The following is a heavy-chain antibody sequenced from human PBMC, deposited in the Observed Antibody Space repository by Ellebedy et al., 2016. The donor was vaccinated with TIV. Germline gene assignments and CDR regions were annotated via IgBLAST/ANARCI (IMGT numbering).Heavy chain of an antibody. CDR3: ARGYGSLKYYFDH. D-gene: IGHD3-16*01. V-gene: IGHV3-30*03. CDR2: ISYDGSNR. J-gene: IGHJ4*02. CDR1: EFTFSTYA. Sequence: PGGSLRLSCAASEFTFSTYAMHWVRQAPGKGLEWVAFISYDGSNRYYADSVKGRFTISRDNSKNTLYLQMNSLRAEDTAVYYCARGYGSLKYYFDHWGQGTLVTVSS.